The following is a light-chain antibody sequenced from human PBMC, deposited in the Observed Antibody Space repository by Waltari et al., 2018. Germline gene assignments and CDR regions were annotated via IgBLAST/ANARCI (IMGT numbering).Light chain of an antibody. CDR3: ASWDGSLAAYV. CDR2: NNS. V-gene: IGLV1-44*01. Sequence: QSVLTQPPSASGTPGQRVTISCSGGASHIGSNAVNWYQHPPGAAPKLVILNNSQRPSGISDRFSGSTSGASASLAISGLQSDDEADYYCASWDGSLAAYVFGGGTKVTV. CDR1: ASHIGSNA. J-gene: IGLJ1*01.